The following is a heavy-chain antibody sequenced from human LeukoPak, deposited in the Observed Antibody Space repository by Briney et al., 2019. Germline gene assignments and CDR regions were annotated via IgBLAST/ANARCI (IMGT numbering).Heavy chain of an antibody. CDR3: ASHFYDTIGPDY. D-gene: IGHD3-22*01. Sequence: ASVKVSCKASGDTFSSYAIIWVRQAPGQGLEWVGGIIPIFGTASYAQKFQGRVTITADKSTSTAYMDLSSLRSEDTAVYYCASHFYDTIGPDYWGQGTLVTVSS. V-gene: IGHV1-69*06. J-gene: IGHJ4*02. CDR1: GDTFSSYA. CDR2: IIPIFGTA.